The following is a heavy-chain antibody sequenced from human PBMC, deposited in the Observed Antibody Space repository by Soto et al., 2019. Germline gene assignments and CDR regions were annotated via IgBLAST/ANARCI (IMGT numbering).Heavy chain of an antibody. CDR3: VGAQWLVRVAGMDV. D-gene: IGHD6-19*01. V-gene: IGHV3-23*01. Sequence: EVQLLESGGGLVQPGGSLRLSCAASGFTFSSYAMSWVRQAPGKGLEWVSAISGSGGSTYYADSVKGRFTISRDNSKNTRYLQMNSLRAEDTAVYYCVGAQWLVRVAGMDVWGQGTTVTVSS. CDR1: GFTFSSYA. J-gene: IGHJ6*02. CDR2: ISGSGGST.